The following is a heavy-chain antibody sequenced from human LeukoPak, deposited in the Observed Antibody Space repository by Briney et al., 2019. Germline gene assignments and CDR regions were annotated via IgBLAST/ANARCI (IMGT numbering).Heavy chain of an antibody. CDR1: GFTFSSYG. CDR3: AKDRVDEVGATNYFDY. Sequence: GGSLRLSCAASGFTFSSYGMHWVRQAPGKGLEWVAVISYDGSNKYYADSVKGRFTISRDNSKNTLYLQMNSLRAEDTAVYYCAKDRVDEVGATNYFDYWGQGTLVTVSS. D-gene: IGHD1-26*01. J-gene: IGHJ4*01. V-gene: IGHV3-30*18. CDR2: ISYDGSNK.